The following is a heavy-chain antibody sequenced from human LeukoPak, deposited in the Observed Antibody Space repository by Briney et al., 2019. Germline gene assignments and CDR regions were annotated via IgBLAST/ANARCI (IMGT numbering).Heavy chain of an antibody. J-gene: IGHJ4*02. CDR2: IDSSSRTI. Sequence: PGGSLRLSCAASGFTFSSYSMNWVRQAPGKGLEWISLIDSSSRTIFYAESVKGRFTISRDNAKNSLFLQMNSLRAEDTAVYYCARRVPSQVITDYFDYWGQGTLVTVSS. CDR1: GFTFSSYS. D-gene: IGHD3-16*01. CDR3: ARRVPSQVITDYFDY. V-gene: IGHV3-48*04.